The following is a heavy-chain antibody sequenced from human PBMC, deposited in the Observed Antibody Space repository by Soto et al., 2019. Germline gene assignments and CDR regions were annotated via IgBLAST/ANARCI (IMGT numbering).Heavy chain of an antibody. V-gene: IGHV4-30-4*01. D-gene: IGHD3-9*01. Sequence: SETLSLTCTVSGGSISSGDYYWSWIRQPPGKGLEWIGYIYYSGSTYYNPSLKSRVTISVDTSKNQYSLKLSSVTAADTAVYYCARFAILTGYYYFDYWGQGTLVTVSS. CDR1: GGSISSGDYY. J-gene: IGHJ4*02. CDR2: IYYSGST. CDR3: ARFAILTGYYYFDY.